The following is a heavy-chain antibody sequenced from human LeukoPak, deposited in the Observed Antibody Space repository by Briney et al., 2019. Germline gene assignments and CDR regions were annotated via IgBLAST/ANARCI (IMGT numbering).Heavy chain of an antibody. J-gene: IGHJ4*02. D-gene: IGHD3-10*01. CDR1: GFTFSTYA. V-gene: IGHV3-23*01. Sequence: GGSLRLSCAASGFTFSTYAMSWVRQAPGKGLEWVSTITGSGNTAYYADSVKGRFTISRDNSKNTLYLQMNSLRAEDTAVYYCAKFDYGSGSSSYFDYWGQGTLVTVSS. CDR2: ITGSGNTA. CDR3: AKFDYGSGSSSYFDY.